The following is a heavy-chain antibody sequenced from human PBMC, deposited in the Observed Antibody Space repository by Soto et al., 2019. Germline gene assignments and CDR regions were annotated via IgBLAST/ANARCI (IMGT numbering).Heavy chain of an antibody. CDR3: ARAGPILRYFDWRYYFDY. J-gene: IGHJ4*02. CDR2: IYHSGST. CDR1: GYSISSGYY. Sequence: SETLSLTCAVSGYSISSGYYWGWIRQPPGKGLEWIGSIYHSGSTYYNPSLKSRVTISVDTSKNQFSPKLSSVTAADTAVYYCARAGPILRYFDWRYYFDYWGQGTLVTVSS. V-gene: IGHV4-38-2*01. D-gene: IGHD3-9*01.